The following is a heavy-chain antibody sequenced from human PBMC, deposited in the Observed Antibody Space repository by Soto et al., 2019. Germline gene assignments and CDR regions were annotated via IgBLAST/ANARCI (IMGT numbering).Heavy chain of an antibody. CDR2: IYYSGST. Sequence: SETLSLTCTVSGGSVSSGSYYWSWIRQPPGKGLEWIGYIYYSGSTNYNPSLKSRVTISVDTSKNQFSLKLSSVTAADTAVYYCARDRGIAVAGLDYWGQGTLVTVSS. CDR3: ARDRGIAVAGLDY. J-gene: IGHJ4*02. D-gene: IGHD6-19*01. V-gene: IGHV4-61*01. CDR1: GGSVSSGSYY.